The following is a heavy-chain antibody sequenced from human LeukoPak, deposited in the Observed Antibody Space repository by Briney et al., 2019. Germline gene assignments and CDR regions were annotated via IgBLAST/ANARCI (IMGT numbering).Heavy chain of an antibody. V-gene: IGHV3-21*01. Sequence: GGSLRLSCAASGFTFSSYSMNWVRQAPGKGLEWVSSISSSSSYIYYADSVKGRFTISRDNAKNSLYLQMNSLRAEGTAVYYCASPRRDGYNNFDYWGQGTLVTVSS. CDR3: ASPRRDGYNNFDY. CDR1: GFTFSSYS. D-gene: IGHD5-24*01. J-gene: IGHJ4*02. CDR2: ISSSSSYI.